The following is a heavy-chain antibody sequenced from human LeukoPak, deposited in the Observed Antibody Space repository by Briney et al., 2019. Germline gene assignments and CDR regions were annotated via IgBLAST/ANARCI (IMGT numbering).Heavy chain of an antibody. J-gene: IGHJ4*02. CDR2: ISSSSSTI. D-gene: IGHD6-6*01. V-gene: IGHV3-48*04. Sequence: GGSLRLSCAASGFTFSSYSMNWVRQAPGKGLEWVSYISSSSSTIYYADSVKGRFTISRDNAKNSLYLQMNSLRAEDTAVYYCARDPRIVQAPPFDYWGQGTLVTVSS. CDR1: GFTFSSYS. CDR3: ARDPRIVQAPPFDY.